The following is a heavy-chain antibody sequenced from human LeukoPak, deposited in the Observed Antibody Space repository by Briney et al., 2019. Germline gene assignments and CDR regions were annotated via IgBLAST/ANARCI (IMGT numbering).Heavy chain of an antibody. V-gene: IGHV3-48*03. CDR3: AKDEYYDILTGYIPYYFDY. CDR2: ISSSGSTI. CDR1: GFTFSSYE. J-gene: IGHJ4*02. D-gene: IGHD3-9*01. Sequence: GGSLRLSCAASGFTFSSYEMHWVRQAPGKGLEWVSYISSSGSTIYYADSVKGRFTISRDNSKNTLYLQMNSLRAEDTAVYYCAKDEYYDILTGYIPYYFDYWGQGTLVTVSS.